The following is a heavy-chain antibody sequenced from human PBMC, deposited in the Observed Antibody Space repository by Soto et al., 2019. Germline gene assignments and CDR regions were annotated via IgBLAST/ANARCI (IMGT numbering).Heavy chain of an antibody. Sequence: SETLSLTCTVSGGSISSGDYYWSWIRQPPGKGLEWIGYIYYSGSTYYNPSLKSRVTISVDTSKNQFSLKLSSVTAADTAVYYCAREVVVVPANYGMDVWGQGTTVTVSS. J-gene: IGHJ6*02. CDR2: IYYSGST. CDR3: AREVVVVPANYGMDV. V-gene: IGHV4-30-4*01. CDR1: GGSISSGDYY. D-gene: IGHD2-2*01.